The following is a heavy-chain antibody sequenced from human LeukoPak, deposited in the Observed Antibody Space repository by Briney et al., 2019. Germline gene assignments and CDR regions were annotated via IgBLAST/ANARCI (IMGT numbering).Heavy chain of an antibody. J-gene: IGHJ6*03. V-gene: IGHV3-21*01. CDR2: ISSSSSYI. Sequence: AGGSLRLSCAASGFTFSSYSMNWLRQAPGNGLEWVSSISSSSSYIYYADSVKGRFTISRYNAKNSLYLQMNSLRAEDTAVYYCARDSSYDFWSGYYMRNYYYYYMDVWGKGTTVTVSS. D-gene: IGHD3-3*01. CDR1: GFTFSSYS. CDR3: ARDSSYDFWSGYYMRNYYYYYMDV.